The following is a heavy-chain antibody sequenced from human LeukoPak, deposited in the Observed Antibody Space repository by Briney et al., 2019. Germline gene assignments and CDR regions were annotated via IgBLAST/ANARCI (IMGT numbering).Heavy chain of an antibody. J-gene: IGHJ5*02. CDR3: ARASTRGRITIFGVVGNWFDP. Sequence: ASVKVSCKASGGTFSSYAISWVRQAPGQGLEWMGWINPNSGGTNYAQKFQGWVTMTRDTSISTAYMELSRLRSDDTAVYYCARASTRGRITIFGVVGNWFDPWGQGTLVTVSS. CDR2: INPNSGGT. D-gene: IGHD3-3*01. CDR1: GGTFSSYA. V-gene: IGHV1-2*04.